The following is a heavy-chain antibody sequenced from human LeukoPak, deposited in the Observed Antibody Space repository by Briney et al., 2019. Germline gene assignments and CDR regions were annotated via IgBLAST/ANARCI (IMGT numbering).Heavy chain of an antibody. CDR1: GFTFNCYW. V-gene: IGHV3-7*01. J-gene: IGHJ4*02. D-gene: IGHD3-22*01. Sequence: PGGSLRLSCAASGFTFNCYWMSWDRQAPGKGLEWVANIKQDGSEKYYVDSVKGRFTISRDNAKNSLYLQMHSLRAEDTAVYYCAREGYYDSSGYYYGYWGQGTLVTVSS. CDR2: IKQDGSEK. CDR3: AREGYYDSSGYYYGY.